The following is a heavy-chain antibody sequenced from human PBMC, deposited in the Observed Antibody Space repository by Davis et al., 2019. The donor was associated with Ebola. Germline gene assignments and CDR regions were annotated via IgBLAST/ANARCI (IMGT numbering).Heavy chain of an antibody. V-gene: IGHV3-33*03. CDR1: GFTFSSYG. CDR2: IWYDGSNK. CDR3: AKGTGSSGWYWFDP. J-gene: IGHJ5*02. D-gene: IGHD6-19*01. Sequence: PGGSLRLSCAASGFTFSSYGMHWVRQAPGKGLEWVAVIWYDGSNKYYADSVKGRFTISRDNAKNSLYLQMNSLRAEDTAVYYCAKGTGSSGWYWFDPWGQGTLVTVSS.